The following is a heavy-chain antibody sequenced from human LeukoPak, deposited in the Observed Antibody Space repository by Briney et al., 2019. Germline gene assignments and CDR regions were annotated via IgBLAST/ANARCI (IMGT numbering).Heavy chain of an antibody. CDR1: GGSISSGGYY. V-gene: IGHV4-31*03. CDR2: IYYSGST. CDR3: ARMIYGPNWFDP. D-gene: IGHD3/OR15-3a*01. J-gene: IGHJ5*02. Sequence: SQTLSLTCTVYGGSISSGGYYWSWIRQHPGKGLEWIGYIYYSGSTYYNPSLKSRVTISVDTSKNQFSLKLSSVTAADTAVYYCARMIYGPNWFDPWGQGTLVTVSS.